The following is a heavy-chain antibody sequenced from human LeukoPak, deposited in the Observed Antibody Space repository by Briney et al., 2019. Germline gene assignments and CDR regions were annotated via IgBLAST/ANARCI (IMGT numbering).Heavy chain of an antibody. D-gene: IGHD6-13*01. V-gene: IGHV3-48*01. CDR1: GFTFNTYN. CDR2: ISSSSII. Sequence: GGSLRLSCAASGFTFNTYNMNWVRQAPGKGLEWVSYISSSSIIYYADSVKGRFTISRDNAKNSLYLQMNSLRAEDTAVYYCAREGWYSSSWYDWGQGTLVTVSS. CDR3: AREGWYSSSWYD. J-gene: IGHJ4*02.